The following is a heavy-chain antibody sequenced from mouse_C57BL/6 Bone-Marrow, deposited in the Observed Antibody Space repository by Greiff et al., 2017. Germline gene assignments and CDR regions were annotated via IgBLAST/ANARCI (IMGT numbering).Heavy chain of an antibody. V-gene: IGHV14-4*01. CDR2: IDPENGDT. D-gene: IGHD1-1*01. CDR3: TTDYYGCSSYFYAMDY. J-gene: IGHJ4*01. CDR1: GFNIKDDY. Sequence: EVQLLQSGAELVRPGASVKLSCTASGFNIKDDYMHWVKQRPEQGLEWLGWIDPENGDTEYASKFHGKVTITADTSSNTDDLQLSSMTSEDTAVDCSTTDYYGCSSYFYAMDYWDRGTSVTVTS.